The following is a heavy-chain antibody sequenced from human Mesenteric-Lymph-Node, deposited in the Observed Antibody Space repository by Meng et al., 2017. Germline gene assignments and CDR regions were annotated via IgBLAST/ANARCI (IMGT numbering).Heavy chain of an antibody. J-gene: IGHJ4*02. CDR2: IIPIFGTA. V-gene: IGHV1-69*06. Sequence: QVPLGSSGAAWKKPGSSVKAPRKASGGTFSSYAIRWVRQAPGQGLEWMGGIIPIFGTANYAQKCQGRATITADKSTSTAYMELSSLRSEDTAVYYCARVIGADSGSYLFDYWGQGTLVTVSS. CDR3: ARVIGADSGSYLFDY. D-gene: IGHD1-26*01. CDR1: GGTFSSYA.